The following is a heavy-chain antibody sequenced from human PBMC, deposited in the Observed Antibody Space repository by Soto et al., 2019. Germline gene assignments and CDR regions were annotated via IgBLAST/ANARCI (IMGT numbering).Heavy chain of an antibody. D-gene: IGHD4-17*01. Sequence: SETLSLTCTVSGGSIRGSSYYWGWIRQSPGKGLEWIGSIYYSGRTYYSPPLESRVTISVDTSKNQFSLKLSSVSAADTAVYYCARLYLGDYLSKDYWGQGTRVTAPQ. V-gene: IGHV4-39*01. CDR1: GGSIRGSSYY. CDR2: IYYSGRT. CDR3: ARLYLGDYLSKDY. J-gene: IGHJ4*02.